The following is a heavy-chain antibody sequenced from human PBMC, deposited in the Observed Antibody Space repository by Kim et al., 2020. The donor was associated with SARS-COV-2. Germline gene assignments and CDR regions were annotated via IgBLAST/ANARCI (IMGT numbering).Heavy chain of an antibody. D-gene: IGHD2-2*01. CDR3: AREASSYQLLSGGGGFDY. CDR2: ISSSSSYT. CDR1: GFTFSDYY. V-gene: IGHV3-11*06. J-gene: IGHJ4*02. Sequence: GGSLRLSCAASGFTFSDYYMSWIRQAPGKGLEWVSYISSSSSYTNYADSVKGRFTISRDNAKNSLYLQMNSLRAEDTAVYYCAREASSYQLLSGGGGFDYWGQGTLVTVSS.